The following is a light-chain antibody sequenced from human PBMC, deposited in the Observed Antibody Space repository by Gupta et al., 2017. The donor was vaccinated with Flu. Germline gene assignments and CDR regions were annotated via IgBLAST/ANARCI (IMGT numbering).Light chain of an antibody. CDR3: GAWDVSLNTWV. V-gene: IGLV1-44*01. CDR2: ENT. Sequence: QSVLTQPPSASETPGQTVTIFCSGRSSNIGSHSVTWYQQIPGKAPKLLIYENTQRPSGVPDRVSGSKSGASASLAISGLQSEDEADYYCGAWDVSLNTWVFGGGTKLTVL. J-gene: IGLJ3*02. CDR1: SSNIGSHS.